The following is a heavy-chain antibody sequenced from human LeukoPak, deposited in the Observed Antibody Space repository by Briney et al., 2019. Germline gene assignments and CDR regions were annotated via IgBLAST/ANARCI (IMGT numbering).Heavy chain of an antibody. CDR3: ARVSPSQQLVRGGPFDY. Sequence: ASVKVSCKASGYTFTSYGISWVRQAPGQGLEWMGGIIPIFGTANYAQKFQGRVTITADESTSTAYMELSSLRSEDTAVYYCARVSPSQQLVRGGPFDYWGQGTLVTVSS. CDR2: IIPIFGTA. CDR1: GYTFTSYG. V-gene: IGHV1-69*13. J-gene: IGHJ4*02. D-gene: IGHD6-13*01.